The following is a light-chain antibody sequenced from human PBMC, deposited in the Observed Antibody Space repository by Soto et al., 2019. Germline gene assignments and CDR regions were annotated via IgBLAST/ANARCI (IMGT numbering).Light chain of an antibody. V-gene: IGLV2-14*01. J-gene: IGLJ2*01. CDR2: DVN. Sequence: QSALTQPASVSGSPGQSITISCTGTSSDVGRYNYVSWYQQHPGKAPKLMIYDVNNRPSGVSNLFSGSKSGNTASLTISGLQAEDEADYYCSSYTSSSTRVVFGGGTKLTVL. CDR1: SSDVGRYNY. CDR3: SSYTSSSTRVV.